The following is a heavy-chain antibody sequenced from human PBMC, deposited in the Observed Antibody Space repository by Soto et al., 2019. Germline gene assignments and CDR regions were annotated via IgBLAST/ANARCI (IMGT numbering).Heavy chain of an antibody. J-gene: IGHJ6*02. Sequence: EVQLLESGGGLVQPGGSLRLSCAASGFTFSSYAMSWVRQAPGKGLEWVSTISGSGGNAYYADSVKGRFSISRDNSKNTLRLQMNSLRADDTAVYYCAKDGASGSYPPYYYFGTDVWGQGTTVTVSS. CDR1: GFTFSSYA. D-gene: IGHD1-26*01. V-gene: IGHV3-23*01. CDR2: ISGSGGNA. CDR3: AKDGASGSYPPYYYFGTDV.